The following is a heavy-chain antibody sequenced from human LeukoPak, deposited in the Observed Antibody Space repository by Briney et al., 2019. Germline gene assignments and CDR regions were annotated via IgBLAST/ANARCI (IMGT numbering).Heavy chain of an antibody. Sequence: GASVKVSCKASGYTFTSYAMNWVRQATGQGLEWMGWINPNTGNPTYVQGFTGRFVFPLDTSVSTAYLQISSLKAEDTAVYYCARVCCGEFSMYYYYMDVWGKGTTVTVSS. CDR2: INPNTGNP. J-gene: IGHJ6*03. CDR3: ARVCCGEFSMYYYYMDV. CDR1: GYTFTSYA. V-gene: IGHV7-4-1*02. D-gene: IGHD3-10*01.